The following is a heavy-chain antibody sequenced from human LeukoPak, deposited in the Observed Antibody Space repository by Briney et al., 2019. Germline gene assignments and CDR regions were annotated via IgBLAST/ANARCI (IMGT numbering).Heavy chain of an antibody. CDR3: AKYTAMVTEHYYYGMDV. Sequence: GGSLRLSCAASGFTFSSYGMHWVRQAPGKGLEWVAVISYDGSNKYYANSVKGRFTISRDNSKNTLYLQMNSLRAEDTAVYYCAKYTAMVTEHYYYGMDVWGQGTTVTVSS. CDR1: GFTFSSYG. V-gene: IGHV3-30*18. J-gene: IGHJ6*02. D-gene: IGHD5-18*01. CDR2: ISYDGSNK.